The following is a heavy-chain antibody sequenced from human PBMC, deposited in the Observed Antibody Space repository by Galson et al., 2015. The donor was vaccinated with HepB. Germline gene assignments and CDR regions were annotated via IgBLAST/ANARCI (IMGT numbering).Heavy chain of an antibody. V-gene: IGHV4-59*01. Sequence: ETLSLTCTVSGGSISSYYWSWIRQPPGKGLEWIGYIYYSGSTNYNPSLKSRVTISVDTSKNQFSLKLSSVTAADTAVYYCASTVVVASYFDYWGQGTLVTVSS. CDR3: ASTVVVASYFDY. J-gene: IGHJ4*02. D-gene: IGHD2-15*01. CDR1: GGSISSYY. CDR2: IYYSGST.